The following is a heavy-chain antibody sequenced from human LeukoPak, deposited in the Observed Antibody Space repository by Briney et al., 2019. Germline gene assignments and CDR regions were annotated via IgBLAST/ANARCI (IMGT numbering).Heavy chain of an antibody. Sequence: SETLSLTCTVSGGSISSSSYYWGWIRQPPGKGLEWIGSIYYSGSTYYNPSLKSRVTISVDTSKNQFSLKLSSVTAADTAVYYCARVVQSTDSSGFYLPEYFQHWGQGTLVTVSS. CDR1: GGSISSSSYY. J-gene: IGHJ1*01. D-gene: IGHD3-22*01. CDR3: ARVVQSTDSSGFYLPEYFQH. V-gene: IGHV4-39*07. CDR2: IYYSGST.